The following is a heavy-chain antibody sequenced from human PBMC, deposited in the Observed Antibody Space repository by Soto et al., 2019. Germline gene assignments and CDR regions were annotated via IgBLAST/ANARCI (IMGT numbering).Heavy chain of an antibody. CDR1: GYTFTSYG. J-gene: IGHJ5*02. Sequence: QVQLVQSGAEVKKPGASVKVSCKASGYTFTSYGISWVRQAPGQGLEWMGWISAYNGNTNYAQKLQGRVTRTTDTATSTAYMELRSLRSDDTAVYYGARDPVGRKGILEWFLYRNWFDPWGQGTLVTVSS. V-gene: IGHV1-18*01. CDR2: ISAYNGNT. D-gene: IGHD3-3*01. CDR3: ARDPVGRKGILEWFLYRNWFDP.